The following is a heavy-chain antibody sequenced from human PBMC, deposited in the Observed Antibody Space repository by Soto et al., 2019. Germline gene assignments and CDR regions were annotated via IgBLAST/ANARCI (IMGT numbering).Heavy chain of an antibody. CDR3: ARSEEGTH. CDR1: GGSFSGYY. D-gene: IGHD1-1*01. V-gene: IGHV4-34*01. Sequence: QVQLQQWGAGLLKPSETLSLTCAVYGGSFSGYYWCWIRQPPGKGLEWIGEINHSGSTNYNPSLKSRVTISVDTSKNQFSLKLSSVTAADTAVYYCARSEEGTHWGQGTLVTVSS. CDR2: INHSGST. J-gene: IGHJ4*02.